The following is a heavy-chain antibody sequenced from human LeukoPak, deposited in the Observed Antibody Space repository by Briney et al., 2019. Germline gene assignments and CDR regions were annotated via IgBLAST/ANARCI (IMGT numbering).Heavy chain of an antibody. J-gene: IGHJ6*03. CDR3: ARGSRRYYYYYMDV. Sequence: PGGSLRLSCAASGFTFSSYAMSWVRQAPGKGLEWVSAISGSGGSTYYADSVKGRFTISRDNSKNTLYLQMNSLRAEDTAVYYCARGSRRYYYYYMDVWGKGTTVTVSS. CDR2: ISGSGGST. V-gene: IGHV3-23*01. CDR1: GFTFSSYA.